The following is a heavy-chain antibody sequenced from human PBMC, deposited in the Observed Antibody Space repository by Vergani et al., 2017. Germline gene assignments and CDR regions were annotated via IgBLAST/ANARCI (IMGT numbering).Heavy chain of an antibody. CDR3: ARQGYGSGSYSYYYGMDV. D-gene: IGHD3-10*01. CDR1: GYSFTSYW. Sequence: EVQLVQSGAEAKKPGESLRISCKGSGYSFTSYWISWVRQMPGKGLEWMGRIDPSDSYTNYSPSFQGHVTIPADKSISTAYLQWSSLKASDTAMYYCARQGYGSGSYSYYYGMDVWGQGTTVTVSS. J-gene: IGHJ6*02. CDR2: IDPSDSYT. V-gene: IGHV5-10-1*01.